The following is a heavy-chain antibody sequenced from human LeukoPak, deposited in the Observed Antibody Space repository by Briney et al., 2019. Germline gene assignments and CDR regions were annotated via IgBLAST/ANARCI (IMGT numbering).Heavy chain of an antibody. Sequence: SETLSLTCTVSGGSISSSSYYWGWIRQPPGKGLEWIGSIYHSGSTYYKPSLKSRVTISVDTSKNQFSLKLSSVTAADTAVYYCARGVARSSKFHFSYYFDYWGQGTLVTVSS. CDR2: IYHSGST. CDR3: ARGVARSSKFHFSYYFDY. J-gene: IGHJ4*02. V-gene: IGHV4-39*07. CDR1: GGSISSSSYY. D-gene: IGHD6-6*01.